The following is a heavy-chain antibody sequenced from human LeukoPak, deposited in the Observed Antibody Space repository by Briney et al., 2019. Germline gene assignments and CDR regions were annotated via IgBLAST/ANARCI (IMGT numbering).Heavy chain of an antibody. CDR1: GESFSAHF. CDR2: INHRGSS. V-gene: IGHV4-34*01. D-gene: IGHD2-15*01. CDR3: ARGSAFDGYCSAGACDAGYYDI. Sequence: PSETLSLTCAVYGESFSAHFWNWIRQAPGKPLEYIGEINHRGSSHYNPSLKTRVTLSVDTSKKQFSLKLTSVTAADTAVYFCARGSAFDGYCSAGACDAGYYDIWGQGTPVTVSS. J-gene: IGHJ4*02.